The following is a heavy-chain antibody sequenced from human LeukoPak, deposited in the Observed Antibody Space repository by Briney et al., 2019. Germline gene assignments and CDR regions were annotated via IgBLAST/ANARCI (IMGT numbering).Heavy chain of an antibody. CDR1: GYSFTSYW. V-gene: IGHV5-51*01. CDR2: IYPGDSDT. CDR3: ARGRGYCSSISCYDFDN. J-gene: IGHJ4*01. D-gene: IGHD2-2*01. Sequence: GESLKISCKGSGYSFTSYWIGWVRQMPGKGLEWMGIIYPGDSDTRYSPSFQGQVTISADKSITTTYLQWSSLKASDTAMYYCARGRGYCSSISCYDFDNSGHRTLFTVSS.